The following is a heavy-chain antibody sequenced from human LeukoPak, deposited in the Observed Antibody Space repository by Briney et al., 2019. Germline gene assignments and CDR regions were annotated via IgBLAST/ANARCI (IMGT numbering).Heavy chain of an antibody. D-gene: IGHD2-8*01. Sequence: GGSLRLSCSASGFTFSAYFMHWVRQAPGKGLEYVPSISSNEYDTYYADSVKGRFTISRDNSKNTLFLQMSSLRAEDTAVYYCVKDLNGTWSFDYWGQGTLVTVSS. J-gene: IGHJ4*02. V-gene: IGHV3-64D*06. CDR2: ISSNEYDT. CDR3: VKDLNGTWSFDY. CDR1: GFTFSAYF.